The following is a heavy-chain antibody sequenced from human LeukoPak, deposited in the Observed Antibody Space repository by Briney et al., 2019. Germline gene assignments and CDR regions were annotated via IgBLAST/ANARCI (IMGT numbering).Heavy chain of an antibody. CDR2: IVVGSGNT. V-gene: IGHV1-58*02. Sequence: SVKVSCKASGFTFTSSAMQWVRQARGQRLEWIGWIVVGSGNTNYAQKFQERVTITRDMSTSTAYMELSSLRSEDTAVYYCARDLGEYCSSTSCSFDYWGQGTLVTVSS. CDR3: ARDLGEYCSSTSCSFDY. CDR1: GFTFTSSA. D-gene: IGHD2-2*01. J-gene: IGHJ4*02.